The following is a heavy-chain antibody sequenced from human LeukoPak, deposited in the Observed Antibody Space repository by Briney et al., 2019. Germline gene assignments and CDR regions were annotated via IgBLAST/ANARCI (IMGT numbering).Heavy chain of an antibody. V-gene: IGHV3-7*01. J-gene: IGHJ4*02. D-gene: IGHD2-21*01. CDR1: GFTFSTYY. CDR3: ARYSSHCGCFRD. CDR2: IKEEGSEK. Sequence: SGGSLRLSCAASGFTFSTYYMSWVRQAPGGGLEGVSHIKEEGSEKYYVDSVKGRFTIPRDNAKNSLYLQMNRLRAEDMAVYYCARYSSHCGCFRDWGQGTLVTVSS.